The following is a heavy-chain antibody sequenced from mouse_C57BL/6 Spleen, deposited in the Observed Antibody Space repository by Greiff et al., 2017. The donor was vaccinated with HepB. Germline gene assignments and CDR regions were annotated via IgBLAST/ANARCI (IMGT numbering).Heavy chain of an antibody. J-gene: IGHJ3*01. CDR2: IGPGSGST. CDR3: TYDYDPWFAY. CDR1: GYTFTDYY. V-gene: IGHV1-77*01. D-gene: IGHD2-4*01. Sequence: QVQLQQSGAELVKPGASVKISCKASGYTFTDYYINWVKQRPGQGLVWIGKIGPGSGSTYYNEKFKGKATLTADKSSSTAYMQLSSLTSEDSAVYFCTYDYDPWFAYWGQGTLVTVSA.